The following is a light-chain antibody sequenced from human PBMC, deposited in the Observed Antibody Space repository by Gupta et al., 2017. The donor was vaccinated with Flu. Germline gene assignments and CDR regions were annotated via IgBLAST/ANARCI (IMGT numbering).Light chain of an antibody. CDR1: QSICSY. Sequence: DIQMAQSPSSLSASVGDRVTITCRTSQSICSYLNWYQQKPGKAPKFLIYDASTLQRGIPSRFSGSGSGTDFTLTISSLQPEDFATYYCQQSANGPPTFGQGTKVEV. J-gene: IGKJ1*01. CDR2: DAS. CDR3: QQSANGPPT. V-gene: IGKV1-39*01.